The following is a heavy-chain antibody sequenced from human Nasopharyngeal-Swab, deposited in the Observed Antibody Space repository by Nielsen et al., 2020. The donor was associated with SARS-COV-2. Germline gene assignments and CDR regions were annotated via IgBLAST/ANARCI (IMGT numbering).Heavy chain of an antibody. V-gene: IGHV3-30*03. CDR3: ARARDGYATWFYY. CDR2: ISYDGSNK. J-gene: IGHJ4*02. CDR1: GFTFSSYG. Sequence: GESLKISCAASGFTFSSYGMHWVRQAPGKGLEWVAVISYDGSNKYYADSVKGRFTISRDNSKNTLYLQMNSLRDEDTAVYYCARARDGYATWFYYWGQGTLVTVSS. D-gene: IGHD5-24*01.